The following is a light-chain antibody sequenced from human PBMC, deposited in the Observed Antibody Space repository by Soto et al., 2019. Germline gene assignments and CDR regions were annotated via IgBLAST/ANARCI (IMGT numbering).Light chain of an antibody. V-gene: IGKV3-11*01. CDR2: DAS. J-gene: IGKJ1*01. CDR3: QQRSDWPPTWT. CDR1: QSVGSY. Sequence: EIVLTQSPATLSLSPGERATLSCRASQSVGSYLAWYQQKPGQAPRLLIYDASNRATGIPARFSGSGSGTDFTLNIGSLEPEDFAVYYCQQRSDWPPTWTFGQGTKVEIK.